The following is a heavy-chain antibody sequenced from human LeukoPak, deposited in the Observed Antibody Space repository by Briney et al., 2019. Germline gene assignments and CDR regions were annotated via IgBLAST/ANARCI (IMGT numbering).Heavy chain of an antibody. CDR3: ARVGDGYSVNYFDY. CDR1: GFTVSSNF. Sequence: GGSLRLSCAVSGFTVSSNFMSWVRQAPGKGPEWASVIYTSGITYYADSVRGRFTISRDNSKNTLYLQMDSLTAEDTAMFYCARVGDGYSVNYFDYWGQGTLVTVSS. CDR2: IYTSGIT. D-gene: IGHD5-24*01. V-gene: IGHV3-66*01. J-gene: IGHJ4*02.